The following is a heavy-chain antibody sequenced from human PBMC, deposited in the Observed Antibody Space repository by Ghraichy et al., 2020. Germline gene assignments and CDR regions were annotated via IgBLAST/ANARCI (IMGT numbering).Heavy chain of an antibody. V-gene: IGHV3-74*01. J-gene: IGHJ4*02. CDR3: ARGCGGDTCYSPDY. CDR1: GFTFSTYW. D-gene: IGHD2-15*01. Sequence: GGSLRLSCAASGFTFSTYWMHWVRQAPGKGPVWVSRINSDGSDAGYADSVKGRFTISRDNAKNTVYLQMNSPRAEDTAVYYCARGCGGDTCYSPDYWGQGTLVTVSS. CDR2: INSDGSDA.